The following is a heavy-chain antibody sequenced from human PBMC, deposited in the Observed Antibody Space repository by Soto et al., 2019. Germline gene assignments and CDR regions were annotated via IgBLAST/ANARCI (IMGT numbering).Heavy chain of an antibody. CDR2: IYSGGDT. J-gene: IGHJ6*02. CDR3: ASHSGIYPPLYYYSGMDV. D-gene: IGHD1-26*01. Sequence: EVQLVESGGGLVQPGGSLRLSCAASGFTVSSNYMSWVRQAPGKGLEWVSVIYSGGDTYYADSVKGGFTISRHNSKNTLYLQMNSLRPEDTAVYYCASHSGIYPPLYYYSGMDVWGQGTTVTGSS. CDR1: GFTVSSNY. V-gene: IGHV3-53*04.